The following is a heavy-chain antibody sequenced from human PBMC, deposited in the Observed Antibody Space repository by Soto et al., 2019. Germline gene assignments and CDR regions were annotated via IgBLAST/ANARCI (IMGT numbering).Heavy chain of an antibody. J-gene: IGHJ6*02. CDR3: ASSKDTAMVRGYYYYGMDV. CDR1: GGSISSYY. V-gene: IGHV4-59*01. Sequence: QVQLQESGPGLVKPSETLSLTCTVSGGSISSYYWSWIRQPPGKGLEWIGYIYYSGSTNYNPSLKCRVTISVDTSKNQFSLKLSSVTAADTAVYYCASSKDTAMVRGYYYYGMDVWGQGTTVTVSS. D-gene: IGHD5-18*01. CDR2: IYYSGST.